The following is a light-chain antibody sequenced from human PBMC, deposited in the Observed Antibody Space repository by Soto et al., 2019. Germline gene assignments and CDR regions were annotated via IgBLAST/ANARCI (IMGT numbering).Light chain of an antibody. CDR3: SSYTGSSAYVI. Sequence: QSVLTQPPSVSGAPGQGITISCTGTRSNLGAGYDVHWYQQLPGAAPKLLIYANNKRPSGVLDRFSGSKSGTSASLAISGLQAEDEAFYYCSSYTGSSAYVIFGGGTKLTVL. V-gene: IGLV1-40*01. CDR2: ANN. J-gene: IGLJ2*01. CDR1: RSNLGAGYD.